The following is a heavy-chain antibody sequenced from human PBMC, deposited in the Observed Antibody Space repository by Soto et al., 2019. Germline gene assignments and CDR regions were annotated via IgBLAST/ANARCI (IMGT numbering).Heavy chain of an antibody. D-gene: IGHD3-3*01. CDR2: IYTSGST. CDR3: ARHEGGWYDFWSGYPRDYYYYGMDI. CDR1: GGSFSGYY. Sequence: PSETLSLTCAVYGGSFSGYYWSWIRQPAGKGLEWIGRIYTSGSTNYNPSLKSRVTMSVDTSKNQFSLKLSSVTAADTAVYYCARHEGGWYDFWSGYPRDYYYYGMDIWGQGTTVTVSS. J-gene: IGHJ6*02. V-gene: IGHV4-59*10.